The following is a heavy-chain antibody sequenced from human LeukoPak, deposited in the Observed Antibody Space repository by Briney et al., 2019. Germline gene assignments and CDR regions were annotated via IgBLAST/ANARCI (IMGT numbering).Heavy chain of an antibody. Sequence: PGGSLRLACAASGFTFSNYWMHWVRQAPGKGLVWVSRINSDGSSTSYADSVKGRFTISRDNAKNTLYLQMNSLRAEDTAVYYCARFDWEYITMTLDVWGKGTTVTVSS. V-gene: IGHV3-74*01. CDR3: ARFDWEYITMTLDV. D-gene: IGHD3-22*01. J-gene: IGHJ6*04. CDR1: GFTFSNYW. CDR2: INSDGSST.